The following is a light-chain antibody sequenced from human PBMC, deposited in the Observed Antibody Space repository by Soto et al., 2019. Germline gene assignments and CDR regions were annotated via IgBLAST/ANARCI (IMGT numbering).Light chain of an antibody. CDR2: GSS. CDR3: QQYKNLPPDT. CDR1: QRVNNN. J-gene: IGKJ2*01. V-gene: IGKV3-15*01. Sequence: EIILTQSPAALSVSPGDRVTLSCRASQRVNNNLAWYQHKPGHAPSLLIYGSSTRATGIPARFRGSGSGTEFTLTIPSRQSEEFAVYFCQQYKNLPPDTFGQRTKLEIK.